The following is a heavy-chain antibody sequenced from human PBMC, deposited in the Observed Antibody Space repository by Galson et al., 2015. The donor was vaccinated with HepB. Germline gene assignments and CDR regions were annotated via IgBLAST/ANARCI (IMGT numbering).Heavy chain of an antibody. CDR3: SRDCSSTNCYPYNWFAP. D-gene: IGHD2-2*01. V-gene: IGHV3-49*03. CDR2: IRSKLYGGTT. CDR1: GFTFGDYA. J-gene: IGHJ5*02. Sequence: SLRLSCAASGFTFGDYAMSWFRQAPGKGLEWVGFIRSKLYGGTTEYAASVKGRFTISRDDSKSIAHLQMNSLKTEDTAVYYCSRDCSSTNCYPYNWFAPWGQGTLVTVSS.